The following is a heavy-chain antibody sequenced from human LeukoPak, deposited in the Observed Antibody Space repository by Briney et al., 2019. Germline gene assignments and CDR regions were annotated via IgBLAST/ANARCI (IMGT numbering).Heavy chain of an antibody. Sequence: PGGSLRLSCAASGFTFSVYYMSWIRQAPGKGLEWVSYISSSGSTIYYADSVKGRFTISRDNAKNSLYLQMNSLRAEDTAVYYCASSRSGSYHYGMDVWGQGTTVTVSS. CDR1: GFTFSVYY. CDR2: ISSSGSTI. V-gene: IGHV3-11*01. J-gene: IGHJ6*02. CDR3: ASSRSGSYHYGMDV. D-gene: IGHD3-10*01.